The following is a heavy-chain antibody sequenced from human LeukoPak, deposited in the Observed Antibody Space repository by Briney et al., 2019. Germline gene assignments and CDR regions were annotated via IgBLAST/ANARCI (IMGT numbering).Heavy chain of an antibody. D-gene: IGHD3-3*02. Sequence: PGGSLRLSCAASRFTFSSYGMHWVRQAPGKGLEWVAFIRYDGSKKYYADSVKGRFTISRDNSKNTLYLQMNSLRAEDTAVYYCAKDLSTYYYYYMDVWGKGTTVTVSS. CDR1: RFTFSSYG. CDR2: IRYDGSKK. CDR3: AKDLSTYYYYYMDV. V-gene: IGHV3-30*02. J-gene: IGHJ6*03.